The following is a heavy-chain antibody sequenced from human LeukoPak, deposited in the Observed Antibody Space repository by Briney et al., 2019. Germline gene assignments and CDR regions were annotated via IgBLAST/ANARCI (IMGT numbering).Heavy chain of an antibody. CDR2: ISYDGSNK. Sequence: GGSLRLSCAASGFTFSSYAMHWVRQAPGKGLEWVAVISYDGSNKYYADSVKGRFTISRDNSKNTLYLQMNSLRAEDTAVYYCARDRKDIVVVPAAIRGYYFDYWGQGTLVTVSS. J-gene: IGHJ4*02. D-gene: IGHD2-2*02. CDR3: ARDRKDIVVVPAAIRGYYFDY. V-gene: IGHV3-30-3*01. CDR1: GFTFSSYA.